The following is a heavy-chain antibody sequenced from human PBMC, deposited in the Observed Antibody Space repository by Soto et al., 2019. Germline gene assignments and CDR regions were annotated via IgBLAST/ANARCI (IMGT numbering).Heavy chain of an antibody. CDR2: ISAYNGNT. CDR3: ASESRRDTALGY. J-gene: IGHJ4*02. D-gene: IGHD5-18*01. V-gene: IGHV1-18*04. CDR1: GYTFTSYY. Sequence: ASVKVSCKASGYTFTSYYMHWVRQAPGQGLEWMGWISAYNGNTNYAQKLQGRVTMTTDTSTSTAYMELRSLRSDDTAVYYCASESRRDTALGYWGQGTLVTVSS.